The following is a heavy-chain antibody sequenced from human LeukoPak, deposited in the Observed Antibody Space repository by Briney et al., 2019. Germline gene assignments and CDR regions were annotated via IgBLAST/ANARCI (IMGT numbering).Heavy chain of an antibody. CDR3: AKGVGATTSYYYYMDV. D-gene: IGHD1-26*01. Sequence: PGGSLRLSCAASGFTFSSYAMSWVCQAPGKGLEWVSAISGSGGSTYYADSVKGRFTISRDNSKNTLYLQMNSLRAEDTAVYYCAKGVGATTSYYYYMDVWGKGTTVTVSS. CDR2: ISGSGGST. V-gene: IGHV3-23*01. CDR1: GFTFSSYA. J-gene: IGHJ6*03.